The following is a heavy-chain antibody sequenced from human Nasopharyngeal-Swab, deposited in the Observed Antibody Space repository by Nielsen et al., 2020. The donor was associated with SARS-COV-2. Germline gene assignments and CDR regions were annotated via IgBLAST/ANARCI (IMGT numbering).Heavy chain of an antibody. CDR2: IDSDGGAT. J-gene: IGHJ5*02. CDR3: TRGGRIAPPVPSS. Sequence: GEALKISCASAEITFSSDWMRGGRQPPGKGLGWGSSIDSDGGATNYADSVKGRFTISRDNAKNTLYLQMHSLPAEDTAVYYCTRGGRIAPPVPSSWGQGTLVTVSS. V-gene: IGHV3-74*01. D-gene: IGHD2-15*01. CDR1: EITFSSDW.